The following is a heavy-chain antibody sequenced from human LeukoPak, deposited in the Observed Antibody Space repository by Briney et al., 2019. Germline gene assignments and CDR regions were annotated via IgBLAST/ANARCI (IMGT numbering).Heavy chain of an antibody. V-gene: IGHV4-59*08. CDR1: GGSISSYY. CDR3: ARQGTTSDAFDI. Sequence: PSETLSLTCTVSGGSISSYYWSWIRQPPGKGLEWIGYIYYSGSTNYNPSLKSRVTISVDTSKNQFSLKLSSVTAADTAVYYCARQGTTSDAFDIRGQGTMVTVSS. D-gene: IGHD4-17*01. J-gene: IGHJ3*02. CDR2: IYYSGST.